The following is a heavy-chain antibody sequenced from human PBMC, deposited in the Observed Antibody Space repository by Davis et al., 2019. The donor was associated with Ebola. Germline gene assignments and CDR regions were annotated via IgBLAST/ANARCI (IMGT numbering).Heavy chain of an antibody. CDR3: VRDCGGDCFRDDVFDI. D-gene: IGHD2-21*01. CDR2: IKQDGSEK. CDR1: RFTFSLFW. Sequence: PGGSLRLSCGTSRFTFSLFWMTWVRQAPGKGLEWVASIKQDGSEKYYVDSVNGRFTISRDNSKNSLYLQLNSLRGEDTAVYYCVRDCGGDCFRDDVFDIWGLGTMVTVSS. J-gene: IGHJ3*02. V-gene: IGHV3-7*01.